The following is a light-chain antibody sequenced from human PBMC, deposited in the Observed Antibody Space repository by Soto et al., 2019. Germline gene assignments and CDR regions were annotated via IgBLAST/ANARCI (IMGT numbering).Light chain of an antibody. CDR1: SSNIGTGYD. J-gene: IGLJ2*01. CDR3: QSYDSSLTAVV. CDR2: NNN. V-gene: IGLV1-40*01. Sequence: QSVLTQPPSVSGAPGQRVTISCTGSSSNIGTGYDVHWYQQLPGTAPKLLIYNNNNRPSGVPDRFSGSKSGTSASLAITGLQAEGEADYYCQSYDSSLTAVVFGGGTKLTVL.